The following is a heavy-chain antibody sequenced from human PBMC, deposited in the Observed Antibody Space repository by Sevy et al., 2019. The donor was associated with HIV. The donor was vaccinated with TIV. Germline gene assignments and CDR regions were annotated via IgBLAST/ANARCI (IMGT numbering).Heavy chain of an antibody. CDR1: GFTFSSYS. CDR3: ARRYYDILTGHFDY. Sequence: GGSLRLSCAASGFTFSSYSMNWVRQAPGKGLEWVSSISSSSSYIYYADSVKGRFTISRDNAKNSLYLQMNSLRAEDTAVYYCARRYYDILTGHFDYWGQEPWSPSPQ. V-gene: IGHV3-21*01. CDR2: ISSSSSYI. J-gene: IGHJ4*01. D-gene: IGHD3-9*01.